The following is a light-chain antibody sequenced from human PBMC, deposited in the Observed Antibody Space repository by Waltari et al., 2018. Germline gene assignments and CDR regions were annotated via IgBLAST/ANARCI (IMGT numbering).Light chain of an antibody. Sequence: QSALTQPPSASGSPGQSVTISCTGTSSDVGGYNYVSLYQQPPGKAPKLMIYEVSKRPAGVPDRFSGYKSGNSASLTVSGLQAEDEAEYDCSSYAGSNTLRFGTGTKVTVL. CDR3: SSYAGSNTLR. V-gene: IGLV2-8*01. CDR1: SSDVGGYNY. CDR2: EVS. J-gene: IGLJ1*01.